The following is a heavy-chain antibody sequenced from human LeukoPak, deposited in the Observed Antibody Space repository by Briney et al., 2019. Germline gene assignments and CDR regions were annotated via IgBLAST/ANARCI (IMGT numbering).Heavy chain of an antibody. CDR3: VKSGGYGLIDY. Sequence: PSETLSLTCAVSGGSISSNSYYLGWIRQSPGKGLEWIGNIYYTGNTYYNASLQGRVTISIDTSENQFSLRLNSVTAADTAMYYCVKSGGYGLIDYWGPGTLVTVSS. D-gene: IGHD1-26*01. V-gene: IGHV4-39*01. J-gene: IGHJ4*02. CDR2: IYYTGNT. CDR1: GGSISSNSYY.